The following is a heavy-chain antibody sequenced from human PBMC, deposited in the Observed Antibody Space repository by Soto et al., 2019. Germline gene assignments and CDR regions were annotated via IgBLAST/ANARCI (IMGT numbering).Heavy chain of an antibody. D-gene: IGHD3-22*01. CDR1: GDSFSSYA. CDR2: IIPIFGTA. J-gene: IGHJ4*02. Sequence: QVQLVQSVAEVKKPGSSVKVSCKASGDSFSSYAISWVRQAPGHGLEWMGRIIPIFGTANYAQRVQGRVTITADESTSTVNMELSSLRSEDTAVYYCATWGNYYESRALAFWGQGTLVTVSS. V-gene: IGHV1-69*01. CDR3: ATWGNYYESRALAF.